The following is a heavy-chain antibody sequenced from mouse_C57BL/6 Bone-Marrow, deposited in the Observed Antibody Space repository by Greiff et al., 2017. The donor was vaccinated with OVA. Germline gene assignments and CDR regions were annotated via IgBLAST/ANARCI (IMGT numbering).Heavy chain of an antibody. J-gene: IGHJ2*01. CDR3: ARKDYGDY. Sequence: QVQLKQSGAELARPGASVKLSCKASGYTFTSYGISWVKQRTGQGLEWIGEIYPRSGNTYYNEKFKGKATLTADKSSSTAYMELRSLTSEDSAVYFCARKDYGDYWGQGTTLTVSS. CDR2: IYPRSGNT. CDR1: GYTFTSYG. V-gene: IGHV1-81*01.